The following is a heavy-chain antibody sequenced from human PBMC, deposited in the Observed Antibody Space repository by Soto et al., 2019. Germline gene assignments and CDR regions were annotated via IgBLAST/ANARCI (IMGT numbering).Heavy chain of an antibody. CDR3: AREAGPDRWFDP. CDR2: ISTSGTT. CDR1: AASISRYF. J-gene: IGHJ5*02. V-gene: IGHV4-4*07. Sequence: QVQLQESGPGLAEPSETLSLTCTVSAASISRYFLTWIRQPAGKGLAWIGRISTSGTTNYNPSLKSRVTMSVDTSKNHFSLNLSSVTAADTAVYYCAREAGPDRWFDPWGQGTLVTVSS. D-gene: IGHD6-19*01.